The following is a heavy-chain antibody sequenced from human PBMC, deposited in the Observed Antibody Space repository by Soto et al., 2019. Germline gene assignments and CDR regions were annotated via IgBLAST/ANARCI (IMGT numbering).Heavy chain of an antibody. J-gene: IGHJ4*02. V-gene: IGHV4-59*01. CDR3: ARSGHIFAGVF. D-gene: IGHD3-16*01. CDR2: IHYSGSV. CDR1: GASMYDYY. Sequence: PSETLSLTCTVSGASMYDYYGGWIRQSPGKGLEHIGYIHYSGSVNYNPSLKSRVSISMDRSRNQVSLRVSSVTAADTAIYYCARSGHIFAGVFWGQGILVTVSS.